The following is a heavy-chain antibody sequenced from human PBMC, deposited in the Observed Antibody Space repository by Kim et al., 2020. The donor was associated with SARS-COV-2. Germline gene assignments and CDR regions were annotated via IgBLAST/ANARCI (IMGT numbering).Heavy chain of an antibody. D-gene: IGHD3-9*01. Sequence: LKSRVTISVDTSKNQFSLKLSSVTAADTAVYYCARALSGYFDWSYAFDIWGQGTMVTVSS. CDR3: ARALSGYFDWSYAFDI. V-gene: IGHV4-31*02. J-gene: IGHJ3*02.